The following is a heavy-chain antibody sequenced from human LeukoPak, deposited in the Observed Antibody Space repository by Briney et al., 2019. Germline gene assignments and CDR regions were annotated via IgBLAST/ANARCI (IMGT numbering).Heavy chain of an antibody. D-gene: IGHD2-2*01. J-gene: IGHJ4*02. V-gene: IGHV4-34*01. CDR1: GGSFRGYY. CDR2: INHSGST. CDR3: ASTERCSTTCPLDY. Sequence: SETLSLTCAVSGGSFRGYYWSRIRQPPGKGLEWIGEINHSGSTNYNPSLKSRVTISLDTSMKKFSLKLNSVTAADTAVYYCASTERCSTTCPLDYWGQGTLVTVSS.